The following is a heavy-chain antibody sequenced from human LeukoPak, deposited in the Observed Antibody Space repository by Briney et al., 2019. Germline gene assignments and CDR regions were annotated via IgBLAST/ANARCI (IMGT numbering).Heavy chain of an antibody. CDR3: GRVGGRSKAAKGDAFDI. V-gene: IGHV3-21*01. D-gene: IGHD6-6*01. CDR1: GFTFSGYS. CDR2: ISSGSTYM. J-gene: IGHJ3*02. Sequence: GGSLRLSCAASGFTFSGYSMNWVRQAPGKGLEWVSSISSGSTYMYYADSVKGRFTISRDNAQNSMYLQMNSLRAEDTAVYYCGRVGGRSKAAKGDAFDIWGQGTMVTVSS.